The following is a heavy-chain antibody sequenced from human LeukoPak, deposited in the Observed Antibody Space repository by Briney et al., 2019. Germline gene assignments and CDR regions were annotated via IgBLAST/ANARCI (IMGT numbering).Heavy chain of an antibody. J-gene: IGHJ4*02. D-gene: IGHD4-17*01. CDR2: ISYDGSNK. CDR1: GFTFSSYA. CDR3: ARADGDYNPDY. Sequence: PGGSLRLSCAASGFTFSSYAMHWVRQAPGKGLEWVAVISYDGSNKYYADSVKGRFTISRDNSKNTLYLQMNGLRAEDTAVYYCARADGDYNPDYWGQGTLVTVSS. V-gene: IGHV3-30-3*01.